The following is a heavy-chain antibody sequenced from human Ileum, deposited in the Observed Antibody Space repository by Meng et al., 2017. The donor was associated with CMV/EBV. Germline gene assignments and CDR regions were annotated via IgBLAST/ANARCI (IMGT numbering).Heavy chain of an antibody. Sequence: GGSLRLSCTASGFTFSNYWIHWVRQAPGKGLVWVSLINSDGSRTTYTDSVKGRFTVSRDNAKNTLYLQMNSLRAEDTAVYYCVGHQGGPREGVRLVWGQGTLVTVSS. V-gene: IGHV3-74*01. CDR2: INSDGSRT. J-gene: IGHJ4*02. CDR3: VGHQGGPREGVRLV. D-gene: IGHD3-10*01. CDR1: GFTFSNYW.